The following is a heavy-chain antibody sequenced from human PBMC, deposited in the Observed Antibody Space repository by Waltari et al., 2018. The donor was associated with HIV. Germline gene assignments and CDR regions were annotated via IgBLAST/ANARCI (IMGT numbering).Heavy chain of an antibody. V-gene: IGHV4-59*01. CDR3: ARGIFGGNPGY. Sequence: QLRESGPRLVKPLETLALHCSVSGGSITTYLWNWYRQPPGKELEWIGYIHSPGRTNYNPSLKSRVTISVDTSKTVFSLQLKSVTAADTAIYYCARGIFGGNPGYWGRGTLITVS. CDR1: GGSITTYL. CDR2: IHSPGRT. J-gene: IGHJ4*02. D-gene: IGHD2-15*01.